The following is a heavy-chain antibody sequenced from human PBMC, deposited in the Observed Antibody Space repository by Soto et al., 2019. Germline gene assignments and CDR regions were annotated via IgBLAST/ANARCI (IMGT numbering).Heavy chain of an antibody. CDR3: TREGLAASGSLDY. CDR1: GDSVSSNSAA. J-gene: IGHJ4*02. D-gene: IGHD6-13*01. V-gene: IGHV6-1*01. CDR2: TYYRSKWYN. Sequence: SQTLSLTCAISGDSVSSNSAAWSWIRHSPSRGLEWLGRTYYRSKWYNDYAVSVKSRITINPDTSKNQFSLQLNSVTPEDTAVYFCTREGLAASGSLDYWGQGTLVTVSS.